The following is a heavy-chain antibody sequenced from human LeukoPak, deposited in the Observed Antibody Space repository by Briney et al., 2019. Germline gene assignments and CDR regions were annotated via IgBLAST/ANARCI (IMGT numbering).Heavy chain of an antibody. Sequence: SVTLSLTCAVYGGSITGYYWSWIRQTPGRGLEWVGEIHYTGATSYNPSLKSRATISTNTSKNQFSLRRSSVTAADTAVYYCARGNILTGYCFDFWGQGALVTVSS. CDR1: GGSITGYY. D-gene: IGHD3-9*01. V-gene: IGHV4-34*01. CDR2: IHYTGAT. J-gene: IGHJ4*02. CDR3: ARGNILTGYCFDF.